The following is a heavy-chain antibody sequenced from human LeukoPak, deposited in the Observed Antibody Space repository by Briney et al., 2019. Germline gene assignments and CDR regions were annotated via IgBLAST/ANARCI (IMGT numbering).Heavy chain of an antibody. CDR2: IKSKTDGGTT. J-gene: IGHJ4*02. Sequence: PGGSLRLSCAASGFTFSNAWMSWVRQAPGKGLEWVGRIKSKTDGGTTDYAAPVKGRFTISRDDSKNTLYLQMNGLKTEDTAVYYCTTEGVGATIFSGCDYWGQGTLVTVSS. CDR3: TTEGVGATIFSGCDY. CDR1: GFTFSNAW. D-gene: IGHD1-26*01. V-gene: IGHV3-15*01.